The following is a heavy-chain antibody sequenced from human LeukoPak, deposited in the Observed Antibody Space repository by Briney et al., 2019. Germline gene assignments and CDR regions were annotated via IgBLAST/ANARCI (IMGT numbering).Heavy chain of an antibody. CDR1: GFTCSSYS. V-gene: IGHV3-21*01. D-gene: IGHD6-13*01. CDR3: ARAMSSSRGHFDY. CDR2: ISSSSSYI. Sequence: GGSLRLSCAASGFTCSSYSMNWVRQAPGKGLEWVSSISSSSSYIYYADSVKGRFTISRDNAKNSLYLQMNSLRAEDTAVYYCARAMSSSRGHFDYWGQGTLVTVSS. J-gene: IGHJ4*02.